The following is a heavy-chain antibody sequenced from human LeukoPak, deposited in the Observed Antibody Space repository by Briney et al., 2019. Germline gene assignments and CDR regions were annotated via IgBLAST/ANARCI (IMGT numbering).Heavy chain of an antibody. CDR2: INSDGSST. J-gene: IGHJ4*02. CDR1: GFTFSSYS. D-gene: IGHD3-10*01. Sequence: GGSLRLSCAASGFTFSSYSMNWLRQAPGKGLEWVSRINSDGSSTSYADSVKGRFTISRDNAKNTLYLQMNSLRAEDTAVYYCLSGTLTYWGQGTLVTVSS. V-gene: IGHV3-74*01. CDR3: LSGTLTY.